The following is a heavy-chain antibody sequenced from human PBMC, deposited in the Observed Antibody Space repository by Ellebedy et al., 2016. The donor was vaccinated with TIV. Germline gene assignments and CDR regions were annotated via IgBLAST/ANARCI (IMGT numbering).Heavy chain of an antibody. Sequence: GESLKISCKGSGYSFTTTYWIGWVRQMPGKGLEWMGIIYPSDSDTRYSPSFQGQVTIAADKSINTAYLQWSSLKASDTAMYYCARHVYYGSGSYYVDVWGQGTTVTVSS. CDR2: IYPSDSDT. CDR3: ARHVYYGSGSYYVDV. CDR1: GYSFTTTYW. D-gene: IGHD3-10*01. J-gene: IGHJ6*02. V-gene: IGHV5-51*01.